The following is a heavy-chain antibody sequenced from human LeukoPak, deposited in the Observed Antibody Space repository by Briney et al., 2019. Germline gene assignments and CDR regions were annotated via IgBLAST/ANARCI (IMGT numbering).Heavy chain of an antibody. CDR1: GFTFSSYD. CDR3: AREGHLVRGVILDY. J-gene: IGHJ4*02. Sequence: PGGSLRLSCAASGFTFSSYDMHWVRQATGKGLEWVSAIGTAGDTYYPGSVKGRFTISRENAKNSLYLQMNSLRAEDTAVYYCAREGHLVRGVILDYWGQGTLVTVSS. CDR2: IGTAGDT. D-gene: IGHD3-10*01. V-gene: IGHV3-13*01.